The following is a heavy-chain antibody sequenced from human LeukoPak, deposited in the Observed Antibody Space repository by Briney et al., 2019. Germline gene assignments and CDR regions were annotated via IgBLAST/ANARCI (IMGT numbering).Heavy chain of an antibody. V-gene: IGHV3-66*04. J-gene: IGHJ4*02. D-gene: IGHD5-24*01. CDR2: IYSGGST. CDR1: GFTVSSNS. Sequence: GGSLRLSCAASGFTVSSNSMSWVRQAPGKGLEWVSVIYSGGSTFYADSVKGRFTISRDNSKNTLYLQMNSLKTEDTAVYFCTRRSPRDDQSYYFDYWGQGTLVTVSS. CDR3: TRRSPRDDQSYYFDY.